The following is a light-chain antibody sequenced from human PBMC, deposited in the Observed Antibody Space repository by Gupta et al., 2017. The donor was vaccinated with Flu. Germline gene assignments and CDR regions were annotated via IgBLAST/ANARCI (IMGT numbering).Light chain of an antibody. V-gene: IGKV1-39*01. CDR2: AES. CDR1: QSIRSN. CDR3: QQSYSTPRT. Sequence: GDRVTITCRASQSIRSNLNWYQQKPGKAPKLLIYAESRVQSGGPSRFSGSGSGTDFTRTISSVQPEDFATYYCQQSYSTPRTFGQGTKVEIK. J-gene: IGKJ1*01.